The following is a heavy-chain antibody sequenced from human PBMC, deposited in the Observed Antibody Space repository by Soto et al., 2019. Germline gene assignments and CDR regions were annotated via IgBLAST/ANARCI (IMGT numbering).Heavy chain of an antibody. CDR3: ARYTFGHDREYHYAMDV. Sequence: SETLSLTCTVSGASISSSAYYWSWVRQPPGKGLEWIGYIFHSGSAYYNPSLKSRVTISVDTSKNQFSLKLTSVTAADTAVFYCARYTFGHDREYHYAMDVWGQGTTVTASS. J-gene: IGHJ6*02. D-gene: IGHD3-10*02. CDR1: GASISSSAYY. CDR2: IFHSGSA. V-gene: IGHV4-30-4*01.